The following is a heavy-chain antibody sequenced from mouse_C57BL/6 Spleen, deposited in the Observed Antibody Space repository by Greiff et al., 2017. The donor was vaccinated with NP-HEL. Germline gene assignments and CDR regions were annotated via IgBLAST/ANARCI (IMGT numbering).Heavy chain of an antibody. Sequence: QVQLQQPGAELVKPGASVKLSCKASGYTFTSYWMPWVKQRPGQGLEWIGMIHPNSGSTNYNEKFKSKATLTVDKSSSTAYMQLSSLTSDDAAVYYCARGTGYYGRGYFDVWGTGTTVTVSS. D-gene: IGHD1-2*01. CDR1: GYTFTSYW. CDR2: IHPNSGST. J-gene: IGHJ1*03. V-gene: IGHV1-64*01. CDR3: ARGTGYYGRGYFDV.